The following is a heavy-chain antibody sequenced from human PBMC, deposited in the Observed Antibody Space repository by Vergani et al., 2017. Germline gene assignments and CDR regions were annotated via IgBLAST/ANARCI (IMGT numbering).Heavy chain of an antibody. CDR2: IYTSGST. J-gene: IGHJ4*02. D-gene: IGHD3-10*01. CDR1: GGSISSGSYY. CDR3: ARGTYYYGSGSYYSEGDY. V-gene: IGHV4-61*02. Sequence: QVQLQESGPGLVKPSQTLSLTCTVSGGSISSGSYYWSWIRQPAGKGLEWIGRIYTSGSTNYNPSLKSRVTISVDTSKNQFSLKLSSVTAADTAVYYCARGTYYYGSGSYYSEGDYWGQGTLVTVSS.